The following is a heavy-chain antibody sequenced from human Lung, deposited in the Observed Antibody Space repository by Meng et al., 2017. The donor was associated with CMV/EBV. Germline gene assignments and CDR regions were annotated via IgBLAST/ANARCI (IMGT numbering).Heavy chain of an antibody. CDR3: ARVQTAHHYYGMDV. V-gene: IGHV3-53*01. J-gene: IGHJ6*02. CDR2: IYSGGGT. Sequence: ESXKISXAASGFTVSSNSMNWVRQAPGKGLEWVSLIYSGGGTYYADSVKGRFTISRDNFKNTLYLQMNSLRAEDTAVYYCARVQTAHHYYGMDVWGQGTTVTVSS. D-gene: IGHD5-18*01. CDR1: GFTVSSNS.